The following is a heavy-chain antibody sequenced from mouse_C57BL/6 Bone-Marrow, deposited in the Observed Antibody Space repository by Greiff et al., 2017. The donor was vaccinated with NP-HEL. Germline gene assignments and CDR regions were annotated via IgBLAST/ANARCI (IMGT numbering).Heavy chain of an antibody. V-gene: IGHV5-6*01. J-gene: IGHJ1*03. CDR3: ARHKIHIATVVSWYFDV. CDR1: GFTFSSYG. Sequence: EVKLVESGGDLVKPGGSLKLSCAASGFTFSSYGMSWVRQTPDKGLEWVATISSGGGYTYYPDSVKGRFTISRDNAKNTLYLQMSSLKSEDTDMYICARHKIHIATVVSWYFDVWGTGTTVTVSA. D-gene: IGHD1-1*01. CDR2: ISSGGGYT.